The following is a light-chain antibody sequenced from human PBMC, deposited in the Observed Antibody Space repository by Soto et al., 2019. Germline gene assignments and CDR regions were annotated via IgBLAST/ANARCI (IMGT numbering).Light chain of an antibody. J-gene: IGKJ2*01. Sequence: DIQMTQSPSSLSASVGDRVTITCRASQGISSWLAWYQQKPEKAPKSLIYKATNLQSGVPSRFSGSGSGTDFSLTISSLQPVDSATYFCQQYNDFQYTFGPGTKLEI. CDR3: QQYNDFQYT. CDR2: KAT. V-gene: IGKV1D-16*01. CDR1: QGISSW.